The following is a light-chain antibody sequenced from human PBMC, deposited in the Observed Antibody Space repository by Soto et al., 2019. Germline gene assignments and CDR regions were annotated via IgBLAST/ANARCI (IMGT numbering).Light chain of an antibody. V-gene: IGKV1-5*03. CDR1: QNIETW. Sequence: DIQMTQSPSTLSASVGDRVTITCRASQNIETWLAWYQQKPGKAPKLMIYKASSLEGGVPSRFSGSGSGTEFTLTISSLQSDDFATYYCQQYINRWTFGEGTEVVIK. J-gene: IGKJ1*01. CDR2: KAS. CDR3: QQYINRWT.